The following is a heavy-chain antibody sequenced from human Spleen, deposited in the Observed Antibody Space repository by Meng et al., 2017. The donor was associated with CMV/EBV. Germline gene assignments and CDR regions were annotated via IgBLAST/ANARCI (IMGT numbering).Heavy chain of an antibody. V-gene: IGHV1-69*05. D-gene: IGHD5-24*01. CDR1: GGTFSSYA. CDR3: AREKDGAFDY. J-gene: IGHJ4*02. Sequence: SVKVSCKASGGTFSSYAISWVRQAPGQGLEWMGGIIPIFGTANYAQKFQGRVTMTTDTSTSTAYMELRSLRSDDTAVYYCAREKDGAFDYWGQGTLVTVSS. CDR2: IIPIFGTA.